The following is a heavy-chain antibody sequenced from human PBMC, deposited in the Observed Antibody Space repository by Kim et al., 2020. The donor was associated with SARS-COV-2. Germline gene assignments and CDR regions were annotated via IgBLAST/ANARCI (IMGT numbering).Heavy chain of an antibody. J-gene: IGHJ4*02. D-gene: IGHD5-18*01. CDR1: GGSISSSSYY. CDR3: ARVQGFRGIQRKGWEDY. Sequence: SETLSLTCTVSGGSISSSSYYWGWIRQPPGKGLEWIGSIYYSGSTYYNPSLKSRVTISVDTSKNQFSLKLSSVTAADTAVYYCARVQGFRGIQRKGWEDYWGQGTLVTVSS. CDR2: IYYSGST. V-gene: IGHV4-39*01.